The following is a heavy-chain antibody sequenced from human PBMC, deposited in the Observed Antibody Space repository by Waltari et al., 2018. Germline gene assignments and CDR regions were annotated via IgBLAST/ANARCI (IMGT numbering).Heavy chain of an antibody. CDR1: GYTFTGSY. V-gene: IGHV1-2*06. J-gene: IGHJ4*02. CDR3: ASLNYDILTGYAH. D-gene: IGHD3-9*01. Sequence: QVQLVQSGAEVKKPGASVKVSCKASGYTFTGSYIPWVRQAPGQGLEWMGRINPNSGGTNYAQKFQGRVTMTRDTSISTAYMELSRLRSDDTAVYYCASLNYDILTGYAHWGQGTLVTVSS. CDR2: INPNSGGT.